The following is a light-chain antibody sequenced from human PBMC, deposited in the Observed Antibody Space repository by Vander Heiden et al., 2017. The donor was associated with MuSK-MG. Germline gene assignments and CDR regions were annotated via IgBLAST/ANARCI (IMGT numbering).Light chain of an antibody. CDR1: QSISSW. CDR2: KAS. V-gene: IGKV1-5*03. CDR3: QQYNTYPWT. J-gene: IGKJ1*01. Sequence: QMTQSPSTLSASVGDRVTVTCRASQSISSWLAWYQQKPGKAPKLLIYKASTLESGVPSRFSGSGSGTEFTLTISSLQPDDFATYYCQQYNTYPWTFGQGTKMEI.